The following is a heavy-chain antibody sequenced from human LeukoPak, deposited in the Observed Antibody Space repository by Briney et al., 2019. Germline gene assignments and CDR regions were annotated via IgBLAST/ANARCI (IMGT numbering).Heavy chain of an antibody. V-gene: IGHV3-48*01. Sequence: GGSLRLSCAASGFTFSSYEMNWVRQAPGKGLEWVSYISSSSSTIYYADSVKGRFTISRDNAKNSLYLQMNSLRAEDTAVYYCARSVNTAMARDAFDIWGQGTMVTVSS. J-gene: IGHJ3*02. CDR2: ISSSSSTI. CDR3: ARSVNTAMARDAFDI. CDR1: GFTFSSYE. D-gene: IGHD5-18*01.